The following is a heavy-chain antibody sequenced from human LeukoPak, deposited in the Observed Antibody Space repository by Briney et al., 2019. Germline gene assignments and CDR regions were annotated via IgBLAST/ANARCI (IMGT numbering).Heavy chain of an antibody. CDR1: GGSINSGSYY. D-gene: IGHD6-13*01. CDR3: ARVGGSSWNSFDY. Sequence: PSQTLSLTCTVSGGSINSGSYYWSWIRQPAGKGLEWIGRIYTSGSTNYNPSLKSRVTISVDTSSNQFSLKLSFVTAADTAVYYCARVGGSSWNSFDYWGQGTLVTVSS. CDR2: IYTSGST. J-gene: IGHJ4*02. V-gene: IGHV4-61*02.